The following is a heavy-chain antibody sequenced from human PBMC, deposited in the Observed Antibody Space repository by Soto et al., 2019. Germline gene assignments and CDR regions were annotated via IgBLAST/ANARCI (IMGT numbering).Heavy chain of an antibody. CDR2: ISGSGGST. J-gene: IGHJ4*02. D-gene: IGHD3-22*01. V-gene: IGHV3-23*01. Sequence: GGSLRLSCAASGFTFSSYAMSWVRQDPGKGLEWVSAISGSGGSTYYADSVKGRFTISRDNSKNTLYLQMNSLRAEDTAVYYCAKDIKITMIVVVISYFDYWGQGTLVTVSS. CDR3: AKDIKITMIVVVISYFDY. CDR1: GFTFSSYA.